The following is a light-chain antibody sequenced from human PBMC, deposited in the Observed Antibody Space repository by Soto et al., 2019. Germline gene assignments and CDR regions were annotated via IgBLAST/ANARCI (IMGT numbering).Light chain of an antibody. CDR1: QSVLYSSNSKNY. CDR2: WAS. Sequence: EIVMTHSPDSLAESLGERATINCKSSQSVLYSSNSKNYLAWYQQKPGHTPKLLIYWASTRESGVPDRFSGSGSGTDLTLTISSLKAEDVAVYYCQQYYSSHKWTFGHGTKVDIK. J-gene: IGKJ1*01. CDR3: QQYYSSHKWT. V-gene: IGKV4-1*01.